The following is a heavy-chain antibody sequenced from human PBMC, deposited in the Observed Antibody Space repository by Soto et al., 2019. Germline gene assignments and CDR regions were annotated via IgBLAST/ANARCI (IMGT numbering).Heavy chain of an antibody. CDR1: GYNFANYW. V-gene: IGHV5-51*01. CDR2: IYPLDSDT. D-gene: IGHD3-10*01. J-gene: IGHJ4*02. CDR3: GRSPRGSGPEDY. Sequence: PGESLKISCEGSGYNFANYWIGWVRQQPGKGLEWMGIIYPLDSDTRYNPSFHGQVTISADKSISTAYLQWSSLKASDTAVYFCGRSPRGSGPEDYWGQGTLVTVSS.